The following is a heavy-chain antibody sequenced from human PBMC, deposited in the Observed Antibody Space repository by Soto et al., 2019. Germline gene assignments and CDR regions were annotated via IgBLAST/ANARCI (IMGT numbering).Heavy chain of an antibody. J-gene: IGHJ5*02. D-gene: IGHD4-17*01. Sequence: ETLSLTCAVSGYSISSGYYWGWIRQPPGKGLEWIGSIYHSGSTYYNPSLKSRVTISVDTSKNQFSLKLSSVTAADTAVYYCARVGGHYGDYFWFDPWGQGTLVTVSS. CDR1: GYSISSGYY. CDR2: IYHSGST. V-gene: IGHV4-38-2*01. CDR3: ARVGGHYGDYFWFDP.